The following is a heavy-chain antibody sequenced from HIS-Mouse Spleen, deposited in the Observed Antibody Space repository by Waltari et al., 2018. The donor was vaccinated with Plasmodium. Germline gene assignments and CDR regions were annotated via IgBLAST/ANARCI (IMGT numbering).Heavy chain of an antibody. CDR3: AKEGYSSGVFFFDY. CDR1: GFTLSSYW. V-gene: IGHV3-7*01. Sequence: EVQLVESGGGLVQPGGSLRLSCAASGFTLSSYWMSWVRQAPGKGLEWVANIKQDGSNKYYAESVKGRFTISRDNSKNTLYLQMNSLRAEDTAVYYCAKEGYSSGVFFFDYWGQGTLVTVSS. D-gene: IGHD6-19*01. J-gene: IGHJ4*02. CDR2: IKQDGSNK.